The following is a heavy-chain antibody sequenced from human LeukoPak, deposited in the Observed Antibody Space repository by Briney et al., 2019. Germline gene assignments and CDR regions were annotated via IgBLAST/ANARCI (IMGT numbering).Heavy chain of an antibody. V-gene: IGHV3-74*01. Sequence: GGSLRLSCAVSGFTFSSYRMHWVRQAPGKGLVWVSLIRTDESSTTYADSVKGRFTISRDNAKNTLYLQMNSLRAEDTAVYYCARERFGHAYYWGQGTLVTVSS. D-gene: IGHD3-10*01. J-gene: IGHJ4*02. CDR1: GFTFSSYR. CDR3: ARERFGHAYY. CDR2: IRTDESST.